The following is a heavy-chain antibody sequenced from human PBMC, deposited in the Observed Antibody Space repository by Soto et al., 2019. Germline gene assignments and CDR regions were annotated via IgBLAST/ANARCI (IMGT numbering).Heavy chain of an antibody. CDR2: ISSSSSTI. CDR3: ARAQHSLRGLRKYYFDY. V-gene: IGHV3-48*01. D-gene: IGHD5-12*01. Sequence: GGSLRLSCAASGFTFSSYSMNWVRQAPGKGLEWVSYISSSSSTIYYADSVKGRFTISRDNAKNSLYLQMNSLRAEDTAVYYCARAQHSLRGLRKYYFDYWGQGTLVTVSS. J-gene: IGHJ4*02. CDR1: GFTFSSYS.